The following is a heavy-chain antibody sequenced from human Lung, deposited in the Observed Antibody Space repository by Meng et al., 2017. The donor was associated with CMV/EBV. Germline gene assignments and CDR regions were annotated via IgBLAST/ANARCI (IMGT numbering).Heavy chain of an antibody. D-gene: IGHD4-11*01. CDR1: GGSISSGDYY. CDR3: ARDRTTGRYFDY. CDR2: IYYSGST. J-gene: IGHJ4*02. Sequence: VKLQESGAGLLKPSQTLSLTCTVSGGSISSGDYYWSWICQPPGKCLEWIGYIYYSGSTYYNPSLKSRVTISVDTSKNQFSLKLSSVTAADTAVYYCARDRTTGRYFDYWGQGTLVTVSS. V-gene: IGHV4-30-4*01.